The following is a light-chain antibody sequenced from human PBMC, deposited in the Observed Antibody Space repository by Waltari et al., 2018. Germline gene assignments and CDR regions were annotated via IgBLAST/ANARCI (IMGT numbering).Light chain of an antibody. CDR3: QVWDSTSDHVV. V-gene: IGLV3-21*02. J-gene: IGLJ2*01. CDR1: NIEDKS. CDR2: DDS. Sequence: YVLTQPPSVSVAPGQTAKITCGGDNIEDKSVNWYKQRPGQAPVLVVYDDSDRPSGIPERFVGCNSGKGTLNISRVEAGDEADYYCQVWDSTSDHVVFGGGTKLTVL.